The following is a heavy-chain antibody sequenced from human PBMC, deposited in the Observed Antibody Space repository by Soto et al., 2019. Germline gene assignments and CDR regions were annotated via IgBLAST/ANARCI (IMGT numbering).Heavy chain of an antibody. Sequence: QVQLVQSGAEVKKSGSSVKVSCKASGGTFSSYAISWVRQAPGQGLEWMGGSIPIFGTANYAQKFQGRVTITADESTSTDYMELSSLRSEDTAVYYCMEHPNPGNHGESGYWGQGTLVTVSS. J-gene: IGHJ4*02. CDR2: SIPIFGTA. V-gene: IGHV1-69*12. D-gene: IGHD1-1*01. CDR3: MEHPNPGNHGESGY. CDR1: GGTFSSYA.